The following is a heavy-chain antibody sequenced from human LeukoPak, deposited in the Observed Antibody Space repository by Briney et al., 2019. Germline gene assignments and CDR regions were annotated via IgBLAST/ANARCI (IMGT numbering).Heavy chain of an antibody. CDR1: GSTFSSYA. V-gene: IGHV3-23*01. CDR3: AKKSEGVPAAFDY. CDR2: ISGSGGST. D-gene: IGHD2-2*01. Sequence: GGSLRLSCAASGSTFSSYAMSWVRQAPGKGLEWVSAISGSGGSTYYADSVKGRFTISRDNSKNTLYLQMNSLRAEDTAVYYCAKKSEGVPAAFDYWGQGTLVTVSS. J-gene: IGHJ4*02.